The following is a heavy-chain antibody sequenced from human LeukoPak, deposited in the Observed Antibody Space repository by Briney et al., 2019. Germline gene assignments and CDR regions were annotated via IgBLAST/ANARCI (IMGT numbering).Heavy chain of an antibody. J-gene: IGHJ5*02. V-gene: IGHV4-34*01. Sequence: PSETLSLTCAVYGGSLSGYYWSWIRQPPGKGLEWIGEINHSGSTNYNPSLKSRVTISVDTSKNQFSLKLSSVTAADTAVYYCVRSVGLVVVAATPGSWFDPWGQGTLVTVSS. CDR1: GGSLSGYY. CDR3: VRSVGLVVVAATPGSWFDP. CDR2: INHSGST. D-gene: IGHD2-15*01.